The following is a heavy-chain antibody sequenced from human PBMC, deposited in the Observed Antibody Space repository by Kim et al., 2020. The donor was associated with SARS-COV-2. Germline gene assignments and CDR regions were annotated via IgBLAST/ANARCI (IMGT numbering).Heavy chain of an antibody. CDR1: GFTFSSYW. Sequence: GGSLRLSCAASGFTFSSYWMHWVRQAPGKGLVWVSRINSDGSSTSYADSVKGRFTISRDNAKNTLYLQMNSLRAEDTAVYYCAREGTEGGWLQFAGLGYFDLWGRGTLVTVSS. J-gene: IGHJ2*01. CDR2: INSDGSST. V-gene: IGHV3-74*01. D-gene: IGHD5-12*01. CDR3: AREGTEGGWLQFAGLGYFDL.